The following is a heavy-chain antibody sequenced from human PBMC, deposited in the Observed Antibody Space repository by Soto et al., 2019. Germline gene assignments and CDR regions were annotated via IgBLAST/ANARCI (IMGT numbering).Heavy chain of an antibody. V-gene: IGHV3-33*01. CDR1: EFTFSNYG. J-gene: IGHJ6*02. CDR2: ILNDGSNR. Sequence: QVQLVESGGGVVQPGRSLRLSCAASEFTFSNYGMHWVRQAPGKGLEWVAVILNDGSNRYHADSVQYRFTISRDNSKNSLYLQMNSLRAEDMAVYYCARDDEYSGNGMDVWGQGTTVTVS. D-gene: IGHD3-10*01. CDR3: ARDDEYSGNGMDV.